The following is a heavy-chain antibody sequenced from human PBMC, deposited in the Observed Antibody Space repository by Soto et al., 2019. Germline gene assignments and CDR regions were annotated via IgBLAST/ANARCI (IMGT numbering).Heavy chain of an antibody. Sequence: EVQLVESGGGLVQPGGSLRLSCAASGFTFSSYSMNWVRQAPGKGLEWVSYISSSSSTIYYADSVKGRFTISRDNANNSLYLQMNSLRDEDTAVYYCARFTYYDSSGYYDYWGQGTLVTVSS. CDR1: GFTFSSYS. D-gene: IGHD3-22*01. CDR2: ISSSSSTI. CDR3: ARFTYYDSSGYYDY. J-gene: IGHJ4*02. V-gene: IGHV3-48*02.